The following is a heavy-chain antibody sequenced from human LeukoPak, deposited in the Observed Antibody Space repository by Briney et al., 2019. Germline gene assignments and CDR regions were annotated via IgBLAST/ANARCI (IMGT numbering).Heavy chain of an antibody. V-gene: IGHV3-9*01. CDR2: INGNSAVI. J-gene: IGHJ3*01. CDR3: TKNMVVDTSGQRSAFDV. Sequence: GGSLRLSCVASGFNFDDYSVHWVRQLPGKGLEWVSGINGNSAVIVYADSVKGRFSISRDNARNSLYLQMNSLRYEDTALYYCTKNMVVDTSGQRSAFDVWGQGTMVTVSS. D-gene: IGHD2-21*01. CDR1: GFNFDDYS.